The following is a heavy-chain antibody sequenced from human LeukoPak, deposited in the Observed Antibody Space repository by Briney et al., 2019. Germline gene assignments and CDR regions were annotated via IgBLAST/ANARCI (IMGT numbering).Heavy chain of an antibody. CDR3: ARVCYYDSSGYYYGYFDY. CDR1: GYTFTSYY. Sequence: ASVKVSCKASGYTFTSYYMHWVQQAPGQGLEWMGIINPSGGSTSYAQKFQGRVTMTRDTSTSTVYMELSSLRSEDTAVYYCARVCYYDSSGYYYGYFDYWGQGTLVTVSS. V-gene: IGHV1-46*01. CDR2: INPSGGST. J-gene: IGHJ4*02. D-gene: IGHD3-22*01.